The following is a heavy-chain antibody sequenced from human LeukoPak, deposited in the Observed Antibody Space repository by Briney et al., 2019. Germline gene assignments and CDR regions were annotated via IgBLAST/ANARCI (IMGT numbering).Heavy chain of an antibody. CDR1: GGFISSYY. CDR3: AREGTSGTHLNWFDP. D-gene: IGHD1-1*01. CDR2: IYGSGST. Sequence: SETLSLTCTVSGGFISSYYWSWIRQPPGKGLEWIGHIYGSGSTNYNPSLKSRVTLSVDTSKNQFSLKLSSVTAADTAVYYCAREGTSGTHLNWFDPWGQGTLVTVSS. J-gene: IGHJ5*02. V-gene: IGHV4-59*01.